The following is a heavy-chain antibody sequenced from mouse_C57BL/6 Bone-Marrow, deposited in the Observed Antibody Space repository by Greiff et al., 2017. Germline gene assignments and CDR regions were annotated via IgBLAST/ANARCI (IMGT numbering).Heavy chain of an antibody. CDR1: GYTFTSYW. Sequence: QVQLQQPGAELVKPGASVKVSCKASGYTFTSYWMHWVQQRPGQGLEWIGRIHPSDSATNYNQKLTGKATLTVDNSSSHAYMQLSSLTTEDAAVYYYAIREVTYDYWGQGTTLTVSS. D-gene: IGHD2-5*01. CDR2: IHPSDSAT. V-gene: IGHV1-74*01. CDR3: AIREVTYDY. J-gene: IGHJ2*01.